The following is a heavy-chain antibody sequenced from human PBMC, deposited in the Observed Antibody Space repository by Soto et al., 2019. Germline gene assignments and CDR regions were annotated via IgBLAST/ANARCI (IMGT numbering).Heavy chain of an antibody. CDR1: GFTFSTHT. D-gene: IGHD2-8*01. CDR3: AKGLMVYAKVVYYFDY. V-gene: IGHV3-23*01. Sequence: GGSLRLSCVASGFTFSTHTMNWVRQAPGKGLEWVSRLTADSDDTSYADSIKGRFTISRDNSKNTLYLQMNSLRAEDTAVYYCAKGLMVYAKVVYYFDYWGQGTLVTVSS. CDR2: LTADSDDT. J-gene: IGHJ4*02.